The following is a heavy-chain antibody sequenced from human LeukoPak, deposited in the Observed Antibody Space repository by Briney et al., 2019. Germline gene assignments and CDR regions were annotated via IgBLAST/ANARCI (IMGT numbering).Heavy chain of an antibody. Sequence: GRSLRLSCAASGFTFSSYGMHWVRQAPGKGLEWVAVISYDGSNKYYADSVKGRFTISRDNSKNTLHLQMNSLRAEDTAVYYCAKVLGGYVPFDYWGQGTLVTVSS. D-gene: IGHD3-22*01. V-gene: IGHV3-30*18. CDR3: AKVLGGYVPFDY. J-gene: IGHJ4*02. CDR2: ISYDGSNK. CDR1: GFTFSSYG.